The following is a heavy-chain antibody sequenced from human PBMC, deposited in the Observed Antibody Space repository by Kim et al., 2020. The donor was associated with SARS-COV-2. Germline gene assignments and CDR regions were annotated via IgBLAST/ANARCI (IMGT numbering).Heavy chain of an antibody. CDR1: GDSVSSNSAA. V-gene: IGHV6-1*01. Sequence: SQTLSLTCAISGDSVSSNSAAWNWIRQSPSRGLEWLGRTYYRSKWYNDYAVSVKSRITINPDTSKNQFSLQLNSVTPEDTAVYYCARDGRPITMVREIYYYYYGMDVWGQGTTVTVSS. J-gene: IGHJ6*02. CDR2: TYYRSKWYN. CDR3: ARDGRPITMVREIYYYYYGMDV. D-gene: IGHD3-10*01.